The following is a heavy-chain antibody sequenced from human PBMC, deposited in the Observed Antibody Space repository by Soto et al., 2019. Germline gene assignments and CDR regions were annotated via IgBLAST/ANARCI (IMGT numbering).Heavy chain of an antibody. Sequence: VVWGSSGDHCGSWIRQHPGKGLEWIGEINHSGSTNYNPSLKSRVTISVDTSKNQFSLKLSSVTAADTAVYYCARGLLLWFGELSNWFDPWGQGTLVTVS. D-gene: IGHD3-10*01. CDR1: WGSSGDHC. CDR2: INHSGST. V-gene: IGHV4-34*01. CDR3: ARGLLLWFGELSNWFDP. J-gene: IGHJ5*02.